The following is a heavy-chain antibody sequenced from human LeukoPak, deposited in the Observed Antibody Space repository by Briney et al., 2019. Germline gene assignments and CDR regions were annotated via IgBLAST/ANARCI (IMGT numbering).Heavy chain of an antibody. CDR1: GGSISSYY. D-gene: IGHD1-26*01. V-gene: IGHV4-59*01. Sequence: SETLSLTCTVSGGSISSYYWSWIRQPPGKGLEWIGYIYYSGSTNYNPSLKSRVTISVDASKNQFSLKLSSVTAADTAVYYCARVYSGSYHYWGQGTLVTVSS. CDR2: IYYSGST. J-gene: IGHJ4*02. CDR3: ARVYSGSYHY.